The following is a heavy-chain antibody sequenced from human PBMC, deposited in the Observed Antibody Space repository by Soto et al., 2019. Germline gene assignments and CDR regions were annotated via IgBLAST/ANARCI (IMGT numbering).Heavy chain of an antibody. D-gene: IGHD3-16*02. Sequence: GGSLRLSCAASGFTFSSYAMSWVRQAPGKGLEWVSAISGSGGSTYYADSVKGRFTISRDNSKNTLYLQMNSLRAEDTAVYYCAKPSPIPSGLHLGELSLWDDYFDYWGQGTLVTVSS. V-gene: IGHV3-23*01. CDR1: GFTFSSYA. CDR2: ISGSGGST. J-gene: IGHJ4*02. CDR3: AKPSPIPSGLHLGELSLWDDYFDY.